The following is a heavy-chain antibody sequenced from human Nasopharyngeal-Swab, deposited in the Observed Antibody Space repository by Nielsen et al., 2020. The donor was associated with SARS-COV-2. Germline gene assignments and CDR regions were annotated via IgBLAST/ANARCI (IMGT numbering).Heavy chain of an antibody. D-gene: IGHD5-12*01. CDR3: ARESSDYDAFDI. V-gene: IGHV3-30*03. J-gene: IGHJ3*02. CDR2: ISHDGSYK. Sequence: GESLKISCAVPAFIFSCCGMHWVRQAPGKGLEWVAVISHDGSYKDYADSVKGRFTISRDDSKSTLYLQMNSLRAEDTAVYYCARESSDYDAFDIWGQGTMVTVSS. CDR1: AFIFSCCG.